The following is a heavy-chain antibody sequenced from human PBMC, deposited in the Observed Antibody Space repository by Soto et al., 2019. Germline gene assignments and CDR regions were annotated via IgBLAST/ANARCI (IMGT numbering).Heavy chain of an antibody. D-gene: IGHD3-22*01. CDR3: ARDRITYYYDRSGYYSPFYYYYGMDV. V-gene: IGHV4-59*01. CDR1: CGSSSSYY. CDR2: IYYSGST. Sequence: SEILSLLCTVSCGSSSSYYWSWIRQPRRKGLEWIGYIYYSGSTNYNPSLKSRVTISVDTSKNQFSLKLSSVTAADTAVYYCARDRITYYYDRSGYYSPFYYYYGMDVWGQGTTVTVSS. J-gene: IGHJ6*02.